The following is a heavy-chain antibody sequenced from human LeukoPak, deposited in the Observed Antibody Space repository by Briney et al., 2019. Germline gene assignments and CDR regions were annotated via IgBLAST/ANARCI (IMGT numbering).Heavy chain of an antibody. CDR2: MNPNSGNT. CDR3: TRSVRNGHIDY. D-gene: IGHD2-21*01. Sequence: ASVKVSCKASGDTFSNYAIAWVRQATGQGLEWMGWMNPNSGNTGYAQKFQGRVTMTRSTSISTAYMELSSLRFEDTAVYYCTRSVRNGHIDYWGQGTLVTVSS. V-gene: IGHV1-8*02. CDR1: GDTFSNYA. J-gene: IGHJ4*02.